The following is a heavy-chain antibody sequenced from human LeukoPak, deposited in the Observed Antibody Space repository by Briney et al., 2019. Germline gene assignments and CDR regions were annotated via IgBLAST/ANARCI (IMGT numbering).Heavy chain of an antibody. D-gene: IGHD3-10*01. Sequence: GGSLRLSCAASGFTFSAYWMTWVRQAPRKGLEWVANIKQDGSEKYYVDSVKGRFTISRDNAKNSLYLQMNSLRVEDTAVYYCARDGGRFGDYEYWGQGTLVTVSS. CDR3: ARDGGRFGDYEY. J-gene: IGHJ4*02. CDR2: IKQDGSEK. CDR1: GFTFSAYW. V-gene: IGHV3-7*01.